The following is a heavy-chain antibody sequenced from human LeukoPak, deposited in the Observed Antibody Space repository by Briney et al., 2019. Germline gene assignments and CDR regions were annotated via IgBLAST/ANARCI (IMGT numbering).Heavy chain of an antibody. CDR1: GGSIIGYY. V-gene: IGHV4-59*08. CDR2: IYYSGST. J-gene: IGHJ4*02. Sequence: SETLSLTCTVSGGSIIGYYWSWIRQPPGKGLERIASIYYSGSTNNNPSLKSRITVSLDTSKNQFSLKLSSVTAADTAVYYCARHRGSNLNRSFDFWGQGTLVTVSS. D-gene: IGHD1-14*01. CDR3: ARHRGSNLNRSFDF.